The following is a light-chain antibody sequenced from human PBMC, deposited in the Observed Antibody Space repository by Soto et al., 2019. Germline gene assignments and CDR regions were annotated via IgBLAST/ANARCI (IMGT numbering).Light chain of an antibody. CDR1: SSDVGSYNL. J-gene: IGLJ2*01. CDR2: EVS. Sequence: QLVLTQPASVSGSPGQSITISCTGTSSDVGSYNLVSGYQQHPGKAPKLMIYEVSKRPSGVSNRFSGSKSGNTASLTISGLQAEDEADYYCCSYAGSSSPVVFGGGTKLTVL. CDR3: CSYAGSSSPVV. V-gene: IGLV2-23*02.